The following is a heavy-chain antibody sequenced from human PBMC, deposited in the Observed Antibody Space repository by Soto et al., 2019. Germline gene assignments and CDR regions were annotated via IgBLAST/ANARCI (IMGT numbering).Heavy chain of an antibody. Sequence: PLRLSYSTSGFTFSQYAMHWVRQARGKGLEYISGISSNGGSTYYADSVKGRFTNSRDNSKNTLYLQLSSLRAEDTALYYCVRDSGSFGSSSFDNWGLGTVLTVS. V-gene: IGHV3-64D*06. D-gene: IGHD1-26*01. CDR2: ISSNGGST. CDR3: VRDSGSFGSSSFDN. J-gene: IGHJ4*02. CDR1: GFTFSQYA.